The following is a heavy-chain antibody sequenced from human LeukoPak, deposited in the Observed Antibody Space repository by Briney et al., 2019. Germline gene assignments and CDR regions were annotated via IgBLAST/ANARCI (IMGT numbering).Heavy chain of an antibody. CDR3: ARLARQTIAARSHFDY. V-gene: IGHV4-59*08. Sequence: PSETLSLTCTVSGGSISGYYWSWIRQPPGKGLEWIGYIFYSGNTNFNPSLKSRFTMSVDTSKNQFSLKVRSATAADTAVYYCARLARQTIAARSHFDYWGQGTLVTVSS. CDR1: GGSISGYY. D-gene: IGHD6-6*01. CDR2: IFYSGNT. J-gene: IGHJ4*02.